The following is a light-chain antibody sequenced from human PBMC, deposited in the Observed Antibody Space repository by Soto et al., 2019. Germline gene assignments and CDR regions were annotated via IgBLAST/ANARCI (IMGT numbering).Light chain of an antibody. J-gene: IGKJ5*01. V-gene: IGKV3-15*01. CDR1: QSVSSS. Sequence: ELVLTHSPVSLSFSAWERPTLYFGASQSVSSSLAWYQQKPGQAPRLLIYDVSTRATGTPARFSGSGSGTEFTLTSSRLQSEDFAVYYYQRYNNWPITFGQGTRLEIK. CDR2: DVS. CDR3: QRYNNWPIT.